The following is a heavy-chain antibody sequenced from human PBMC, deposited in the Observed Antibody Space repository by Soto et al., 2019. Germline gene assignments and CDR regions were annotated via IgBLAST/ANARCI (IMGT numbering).Heavy chain of an antibody. CDR2: IYYSGST. D-gene: IGHD2-2*01. CDR3: ARVTSNAREIVVVPAAIRPPPPHFDY. J-gene: IGHJ4*02. V-gene: IGHV4-31*02. Sequence: DLEWIGYIYYSGSTYYNPSLKSRVTISVDTSKNQFSLKLSSVTAADTAVYYCARVTSNAREIVVVPAAIRPPPPHFDYWGQGTLVTVSS.